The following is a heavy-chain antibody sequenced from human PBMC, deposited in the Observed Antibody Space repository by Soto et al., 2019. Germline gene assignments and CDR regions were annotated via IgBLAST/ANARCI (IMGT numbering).Heavy chain of an antibody. D-gene: IGHD5-12*01. J-gene: IGHJ4*02. CDR1: GDTFTSYY. V-gene: IGHV1-46*01. CDR3: ARDRSVDIVATTHVDY. CDR2: INPSGGST. Sequence: ASVKVSCKASGDTFTSYYMHWVRQAPGQGLEWMGIINPSGGSTSYAQKFQGRVTMTRDTSTSTVYMELSSLRSEDTAVYYCARDRSVDIVATTHVDYWGQGTLVTVSS.